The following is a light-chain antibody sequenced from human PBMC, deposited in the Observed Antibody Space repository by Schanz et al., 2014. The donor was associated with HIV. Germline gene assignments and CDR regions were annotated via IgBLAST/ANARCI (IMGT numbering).Light chain of an antibody. CDR3: SSYAGSNNLV. CDR1: SSDVATYNY. CDR2: DVS. Sequence: QSALTQPASVSGSPGQSITFSCTGTSSDVATYNYVSWYQQHPGKAPKLMIYDVSNRPSGVSNRFSGSKSGNTASLTISGLQSEDEADYYCSSYAGSNNLVFGGGTKLTVL. J-gene: IGLJ2*01. V-gene: IGLV2-14*03.